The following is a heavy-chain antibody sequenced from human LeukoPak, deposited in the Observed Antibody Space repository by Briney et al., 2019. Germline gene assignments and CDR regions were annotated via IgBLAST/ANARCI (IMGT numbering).Heavy chain of an antibody. J-gene: IGHJ4*02. CDR3: ARGAGAHCGDFDY. CDR2: IYHSGST. Sequence: KPSETLSLTCTVSAGSVSSGSYHWSWIRQPPGKGLEWIGYIYHSGSTYYNPSLKSRVTISVDRSKNQFYLKLSSVPAADKAVYYCARGAGAHCGDFDYWGQGTLVTVSA. D-gene: IGHD2-21*01. CDR1: AGSVSSGSYH. V-gene: IGHV4-30-2*01.